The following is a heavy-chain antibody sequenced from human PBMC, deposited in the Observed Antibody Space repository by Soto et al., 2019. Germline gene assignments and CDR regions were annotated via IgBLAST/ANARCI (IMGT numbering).Heavy chain of an antibody. Sequence: SSYAISWVRQAPGQGLEWMGGIIPIFGTANYAQKFQGRVTITADKSTSTAYMELSSLRSADTAVYYCARLTTYYYDSNDYWGQGTRVTVSS. V-gene: IGHV1-69*06. CDR3: ARLTTYYYDSNDY. J-gene: IGHJ4*02. D-gene: IGHD3-22*01. CDR1: SSYA. CDR2: IIPIFGTA.